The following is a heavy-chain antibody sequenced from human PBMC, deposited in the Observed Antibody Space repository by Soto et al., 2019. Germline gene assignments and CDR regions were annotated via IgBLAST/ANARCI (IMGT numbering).Heavy chain of an antibody. J-gene: IGHJ5*02. D-gene: IGHD3-22*01. CDR1: GDTVWSADY. CDR2: IYHGGST. Sequence: PSYSLSLACAVCGDTVWSADYWGWLRQPPGKGLEWIGSIYHGGSTYYNPSLNSRVTLSIDMTNNHVSLILNSVTAADTAVYYCARVGPWVPYYYDSSPYTFENWFDPWGQGTLVTVSS. CDR3: ARVGPWVPYYYDSSPYTFENWFDP. V-gene: IGHV4-38-2*01.